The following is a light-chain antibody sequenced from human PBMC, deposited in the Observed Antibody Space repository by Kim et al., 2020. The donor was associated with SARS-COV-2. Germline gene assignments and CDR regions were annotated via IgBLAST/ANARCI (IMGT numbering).Light chain of an antibody. CDR1: QSVSSN. CDR3: QQYNKGRT. Sequence: SVSPGERATRSCRASQSVSSNLAWYQQKPGQAPRLLIYGASTRATGIPARFSGSGSGTEFTLTISSLQSEDFAVYYCQQYNKGRTFGQGTKVDIK. CDR2: GAS. V-gene: IGKV3-15*01. J-gene: IGKJ1*01.